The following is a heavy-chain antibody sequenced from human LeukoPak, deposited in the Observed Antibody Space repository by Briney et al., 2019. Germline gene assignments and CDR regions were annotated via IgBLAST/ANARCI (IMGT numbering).Heavy chain of an antibody. V-gene: IGHV4-61*05. CDR2: IYYSGST. CDR1: GGSISSSSYY. CDR3: ARGRLVGVVVPAGFDP. Sequence: PSGTLSLTCTVSGGSISSSSYYWGWIRQPPGKGLEWIGYIYYSGSTNYNPSLKSRVTISVDTSKNQFSLKLSSVTAADTAVYYCARGRLVGVVVPAGFDPWGQGTLVTVSS. D-gene: IGHD2-2*01. J-gene: IGHJ5*02.